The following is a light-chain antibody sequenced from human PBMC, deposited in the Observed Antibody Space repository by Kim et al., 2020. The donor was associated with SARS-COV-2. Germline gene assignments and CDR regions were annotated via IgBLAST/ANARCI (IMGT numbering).Light chain of an antibody. Sequence: SYELTQPPSVSVSPGQTASITCSGDKLGYKYACWYQQKPGQSPVLVIYQDSKRPAGIPERFSGSNSGNTATLTISGNQAVDEADYYCQAWDSSTEVFGGGTKLTVL. CDR1: KLGYKY. CDR3: QAWDSSTEV. CDR2: QDS. V-gene: IGLV3-1*01. J-gene: IGLJ3*02.